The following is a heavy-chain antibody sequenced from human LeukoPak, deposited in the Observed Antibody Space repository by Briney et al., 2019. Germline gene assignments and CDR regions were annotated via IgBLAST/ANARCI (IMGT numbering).Heavy chain of an antibody. D-gene: IGHD5-18*01. CDR3: GLENPIQLWLID. J-gene: IGHJ4*02. Sequence: GASVKVSCKASGCTFTGYYMHWVRQAPGQGLEWMGWINPNSGGTNYAQKFQGRVTMTRDTSISTAYMELSRLRSDDTAVYYCGLENPIQLWLIDWGQGTLVTVSS. CDR1: GCTFTGYY. V-gene: IGHV1-2*02. CDR2: INPNSGGT.